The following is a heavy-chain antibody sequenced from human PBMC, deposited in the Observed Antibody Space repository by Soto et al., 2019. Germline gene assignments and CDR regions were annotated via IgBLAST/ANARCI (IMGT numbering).Heavy chain of an antibody. D-gene: IGHD2-15*01. Sequence: SETLSLTXAVSGYSISSGYYWGWIRQPPGKGLEWIGSIYHSGSTYYNPSLKSRVTISVDTSKNQFSLKLSSVTAADTAVYYCARGKHCSGGSCYSYYYYGMDVWGQGTTVTVSS. J-gene: IGHJ6*02. CDR2: IYHSGST. CDR3: ARGKHCSGGSCYSYYYYGMDV. CDR1: GYSISSGYY. V-gene: IGHV4-38-2*01.